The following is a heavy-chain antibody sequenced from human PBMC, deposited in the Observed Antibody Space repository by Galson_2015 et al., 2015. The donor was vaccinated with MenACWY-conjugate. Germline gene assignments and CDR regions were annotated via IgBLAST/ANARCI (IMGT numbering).Heavy chain of an antibody. J-gene: IGHJ4*03. Sequence: SLRLSCAASGFTFSRHWMQWVRQAPGKGLVWVSRINSDGSSSTYADSVKGRFTISRDNAKSTLYLQMNSLRAEDTAVYYCARVWYSSTWCVDYWGQGTTVTVSS. CDR1: GFTFSRHW. V-gene: IGHV3-74*03. D-gene: IGHD6-13*01. CDR2: INSDGSSS. CDR3: ARVWYSSTWCVDY.